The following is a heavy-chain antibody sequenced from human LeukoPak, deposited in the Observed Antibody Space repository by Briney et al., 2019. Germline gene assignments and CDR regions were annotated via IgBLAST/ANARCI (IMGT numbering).Heavy chain of an antibody. J-gene: IGHJ4*02. V-gene: IGHV4-34*01. CDR1: GGSFSGYY. D-gene: IGHD6-19*01. CDR2: INHSGST. Sequence: SETLSLTCAVYGGSFSGYYWSWIRQPPGKGLEWIGEINHSGSTNYNPSLKSRVTISVDTSKNQFSLKLSSVTAADTAVYYCAGSDAGYSSGWYHFDYWGQGTLVTVSS. CDR3: AGSDAGYSSGWYHFDY.